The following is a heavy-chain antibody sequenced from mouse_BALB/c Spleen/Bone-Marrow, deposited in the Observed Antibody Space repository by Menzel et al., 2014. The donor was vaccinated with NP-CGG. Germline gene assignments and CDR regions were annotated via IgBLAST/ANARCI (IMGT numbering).Heavy chain of an antibody. J-gene: IGHJ3*01. CDR3: ARSPGEVNY. D-gene: IGHD1-3*01. V-gene: IGHV14-3*02. CDR1: GFNIKDAY. Sequence: EVQLVEPGAELVKPGASVKLSCTASGFNIKDAYMHWVKQRPAQGLEWIGRIAPANGNTEYDPKFLDKATITADTSSNTAYLQLSSLTSEDTAVYYCARSPGEVNYWGQGTLVTVSA. CDR2: IAPANGNT.